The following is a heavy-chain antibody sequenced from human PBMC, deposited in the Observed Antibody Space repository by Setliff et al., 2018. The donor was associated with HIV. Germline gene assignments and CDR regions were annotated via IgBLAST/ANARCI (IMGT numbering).Heavy chain of an antibody. D-gene: IGHD3-3*01. CDR2: IYYSGNT. V-gene: IGHV4-59*11. CDR1: GGSISSHY. Sequence: SETLSLTCTVSGGSISSHYWSWIRQPPGKGLEWIGSIYYSGNTIYNPSLKSRVTISVDTSKNLFSLKMNSVTPADTAVYYCARGIENFWSGYIRWGQGTLVTVSS. CDR3: ARGIENFWSGYIR. J-gene: IGHJ4*02.